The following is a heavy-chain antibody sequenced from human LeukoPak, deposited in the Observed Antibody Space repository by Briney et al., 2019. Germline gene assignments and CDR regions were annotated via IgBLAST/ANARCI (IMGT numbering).Heavy chain of an antibody. J-gene: IGHJ3*02. D-gene: IGHD3-3*01. Sequence: SETLSLTCTVSGGFISSSSYYWGWIRQPPGKGLEWIGSIYYSGSTYYNPSLKSRVTISVDTSKNQFSLKLSSVTAADTAVYYCARGRTYYDFWSGYYSRDAFDIWGQGTMVTVSS. CDR2: IYYSGST. CDR1: GGFISSSSYY. V-gene: IGHV4-39*07. CDR3: ARGRTYYDFWSGYYSRDAFDI.